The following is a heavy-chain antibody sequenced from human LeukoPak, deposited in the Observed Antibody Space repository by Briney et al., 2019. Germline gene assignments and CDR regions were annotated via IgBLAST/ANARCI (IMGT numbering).Heavy chain of an antibody. V-gene: IGHV3-30*18. CDR3: AKVDIVATIDAGRLVDY. CDR2: ISNDGSNK. CDR1: GFTFSSYG. Sequence: GGSLRLSCAASGFTFSSYGMQWFRQAPDKGLEWVAAISNDGSNKYYADSVKARFTMSRDNSKNTLYLQMNSLRAEDTAVYYCAKVDIVATIDAGRLVDYWGQGTLVTVSS. J-gene: IGHJ4*02. D-gene: IGHD5-12*01.